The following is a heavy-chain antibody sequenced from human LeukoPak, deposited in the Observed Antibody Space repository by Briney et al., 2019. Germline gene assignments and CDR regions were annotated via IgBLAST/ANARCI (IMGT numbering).Heavy chain of an antibody. D-gene: IGHD1-26*01. V-gene: IGHV3-21*01. Sequence: GGSLRLSCAASVFTFSSYRMTWVRQAPWKGLEWVSSISSSSSYIYYADSVKGRFTISRDNAKNSLYLQMNSLRAEDTAVYYCARDWDSHGMDVWGQGTTVTVSS. J-gene: IGHJ6*02. CDR1: VFTFSSYR. CDR3: ARDWDSHGMDV. CDR2: ISSSSSYI.